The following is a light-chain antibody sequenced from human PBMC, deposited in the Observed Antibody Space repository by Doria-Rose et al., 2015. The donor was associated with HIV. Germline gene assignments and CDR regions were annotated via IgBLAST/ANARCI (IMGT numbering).Light chain of an antibody. V-gene: IGKV4-1*01. Sequence: TQPPESLGMSLGERATLNCKSNQSLLYTSKNYLAWYQQKPGQPPKLLIYWVSTRQSGVPARFSGSGSGTDFTLTISSLEAEDVAVYYCQQYYDTPSFGPGTTVDIK. J-gene: IGKJ3*01. CDR3: QQYYDTPS. CDR1: QSLLYTSKNY. CDR2: WVS.